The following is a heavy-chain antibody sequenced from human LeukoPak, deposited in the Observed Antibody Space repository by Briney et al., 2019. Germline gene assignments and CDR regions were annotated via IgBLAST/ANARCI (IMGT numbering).Heavy chain of an antibody. CDR1: GFTFSSYW. J-gene: IGHJ3*02. D-gene: IGHD3-22*01. Sequence: GGSLRLSCAASGFTFSSYWMSWVRQAPGKGLEWVANIKQDGSEKYYVDSVKGRFTISRDNAENSLYLQMNSLRAEDTAVYYCARALTDSTKIGAFDIWGQGTMVTVSS. CDR3: ARALTDSTKIGAFDI. V-gene: IGHV3-7*01. CDR2: IKQDGSEK.